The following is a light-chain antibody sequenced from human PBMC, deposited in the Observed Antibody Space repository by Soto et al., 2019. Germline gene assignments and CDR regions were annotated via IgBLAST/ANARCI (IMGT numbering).Light chain of an antibody. V-gene: IGKV3-11*01. CDR3: QHHGNWWT. CDR1: PSVGSS. CDR2: DAT. J-gene: IGKJ1*01. Sequence: EVAVAQSPPTLSLSPGERATLSCRASPSVGSSFAWYQQRPVQAPRRLTYDATIRAAGIPARFSGSGSGADFTLTISSLAADDFAIYFCQHHGNWWTFGQGNKVEI.